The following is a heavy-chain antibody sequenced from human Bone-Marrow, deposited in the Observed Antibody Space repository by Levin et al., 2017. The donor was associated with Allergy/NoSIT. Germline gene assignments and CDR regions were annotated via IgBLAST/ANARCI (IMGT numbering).Heavy chain of an antibody. V-gene: IGHV4-61*02. D-gene: IGHD3-10*01. J-gene: IGHJ5*02. Sequence: PSETLSLTCTVSGGSISSGSYYWSWIRQPAGKGLEWIGRIYTSGSTNYNPSLKSRVTISVDTSKNQFSLKLSSVTAADTAVYYCAREAGYGSGNSFALYNWFDPWGQGTLVTVSS. CDR2: IYTSGST. CDR1: GGSISSGSYY. CDR3: AREAGYGSGNSFALYNWFDP.